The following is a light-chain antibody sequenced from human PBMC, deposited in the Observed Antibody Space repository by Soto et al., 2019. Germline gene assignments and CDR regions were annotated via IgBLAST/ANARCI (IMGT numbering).Light chain of an antibody. CDR2: ATS. Sequence: DIQMTQSPSSLSSSVGDSFTFTCLASQNINSYLNWYQQMPGKAPKLLIFATSNLQSGVPSRFSGSGSGTDYTLTISGLQPEDFVTYFCQQTYSTPTFGPGTKVDIK. V-gene: IGKV1-39*01. CDR1: QNINSY. CDR3: QQTYSTPT. J-gene: IGKJ1*01.